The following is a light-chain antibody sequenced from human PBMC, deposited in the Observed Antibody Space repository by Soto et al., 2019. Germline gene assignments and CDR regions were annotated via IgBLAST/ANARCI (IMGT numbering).Light chain of an antibody. J-gene: IGKJ4*01. Sequence: EIVTTQSPATLSLSPGERATLSCRASQSVFNNLAWYQQRPGQAPRLLIFSASTRATGIPVRFSGTGSGTEFTLTISSVQSEDFAVYYCQQYYNWPPLTFGGGTKVEIK. CDR3: QQYYNWPPLT. CDR1: QSVFNN. V-gene: IGKV3-15*01. CDR2: SAS.